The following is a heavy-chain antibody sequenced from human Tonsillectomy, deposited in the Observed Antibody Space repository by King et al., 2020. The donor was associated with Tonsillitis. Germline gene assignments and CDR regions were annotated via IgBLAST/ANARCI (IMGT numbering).Heavy chain of an antibody. J-gene: IGHJ3*02. D-gene: IGHD1-26*01. V-gene: IGHV3-21*01. CDR2: ISSSNSYI. CDR3: ARGVGATPNDAFDI. Sequence: LVESGGGLVKPGGSLRLSCATSGFIFSTYSMNWVRQAPGKGLEWVSSISSSNSYIYYADSVKGRFTISRDNAKNSLYLQMNSLRAEDTAIYYCARGVGATPNDAFDIWGQGTMVTGSS. CDR1: GFIFSTYS.